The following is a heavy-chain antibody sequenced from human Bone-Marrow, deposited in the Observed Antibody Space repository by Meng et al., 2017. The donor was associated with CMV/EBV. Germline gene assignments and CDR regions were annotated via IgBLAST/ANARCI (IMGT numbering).Heavy chain of an antibody. CDR1: GGTFSSYT. V-gene: IGHV1-2*02. CDR2: INPNSGGT. CDR3: ARWGPGIGWNY. J-gene: IGHJ4*02. D-gene: IGHD1-14*01. Sequence: ASVKVSCKASGGTFSSYTISWVRQAPGQGLEWMGWINPNSGGTNYAQKFQGRVTMTRDTSISTAYMELSRLRSDDTAVYYCARWGPGIGWNYWGQGTLVTVSS.